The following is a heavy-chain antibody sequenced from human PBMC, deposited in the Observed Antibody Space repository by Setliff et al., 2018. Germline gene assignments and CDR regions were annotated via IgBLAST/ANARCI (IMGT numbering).Heavy chain of an antibody. CDR2: SRNKGNSYST. CDR3: AKSPVAYCSGAVCYPFDY. CDR1: GFTFSDHY. Sequence: GGSLRLSCAASGFTFSDHYMDWVRQAPGKGLEWVGRSRNKGNSYSTEYAASVKGRFTISRDDSKNTLYLQMNSLKTEDTAVYYCAKSPVAYCSGAVCYPFDYWGQGTLVTAPQ. J-gene: IGHJ4*02. V-gene: IGHV3-72*01. D-gene: IGHD2-8*02.